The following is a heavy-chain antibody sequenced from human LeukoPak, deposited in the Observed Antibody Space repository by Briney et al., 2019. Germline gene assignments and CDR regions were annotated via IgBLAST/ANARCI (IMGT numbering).Heavy chain of an antibody. CDR1: GGPISCYY. D-gene: IGHD3-16*01. CDR2: VYTSGST. CDR3: ARGWGDSHSPRTAG. Sequence: SETLSLPRTVSGGPISCYYWSWIRQPAGKGLDWIGRVYTSGSTKYNPSLESRVTMSVDTSKNQFSLRLSSVTAADTAVYYCARGWGDSHSPRTAGWGQGTTVTVSS. J-gene: IGHJ6*02. V-gene: IGHV4-4*07.